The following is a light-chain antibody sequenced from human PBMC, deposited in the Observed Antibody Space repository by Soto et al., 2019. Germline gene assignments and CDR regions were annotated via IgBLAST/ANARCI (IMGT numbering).Light chain of an antibody. Sequence: EIVMTQSPATSVSPGERATLSCRASKSVSGNLAWYQHKPAQAPRLLIYGASTRATGVPARFTGRGSGTEFTLTISSLQSGDFAVYYCLQYNTWPYTFGQGTKLEIK. V-gene: IGKV3-15*01. CDR1: KSVSGN. CDR3: LQYNTWPYT. CDR2: GAS. J-gene: IGKJ2*01.